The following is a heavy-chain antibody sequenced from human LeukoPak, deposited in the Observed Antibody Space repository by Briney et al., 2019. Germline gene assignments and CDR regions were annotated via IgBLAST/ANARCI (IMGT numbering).Heavy chain of an antibody. Sequence: PSETLSLTCSVSGGSISNYYWNWLRQPAGKGLEWIGRIYASGSTIYNPSLKSRVTISMDKSKNRFSLNLKSVTAADTAFYYCARDFYGDDGHHPFDYWGQGIQVTVSS. CDR3: ARDFYGDDGHHPFDY. CDR1: GGSISNYY. D-gene: IGHD2/OR15-2a*01. V-gene: IGHV4-4*07. CDR2: IYASGST. J-gene: IGHJ4*02.